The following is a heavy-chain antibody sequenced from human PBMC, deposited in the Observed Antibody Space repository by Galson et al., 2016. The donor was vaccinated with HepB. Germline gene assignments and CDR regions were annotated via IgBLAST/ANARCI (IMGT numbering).Heavy chain of an antibody. CDR1: GGPVSSSSYY. V-gene: IGHV4-39*01. Sequence: SETLSLTCTVSGGPVSSSSYYWGWIRQPPGKGLEWIGSIYFSGTIYYDPSLKSRVTISADTSKNQFSLRLSSVTAADTAVYYCATLSNGWSNWGQGTLVTVST. CDR3: ATLSNGWSN. CDR2: IYFSGTI. D-gene: IGHD6-19*01. J-gene: IGHJ4*02.